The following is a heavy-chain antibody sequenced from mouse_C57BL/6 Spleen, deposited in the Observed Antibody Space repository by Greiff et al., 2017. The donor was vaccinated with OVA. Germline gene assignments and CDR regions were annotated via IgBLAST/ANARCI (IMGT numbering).Heavy chain of an antibody. D-gene: IGHD1-1*01. V-gene: IGHV1-69*01. Sequence: LQQPGAELVMPGASVKLSCKASGYTFTSYWMHWVKQRPGQGLEWIGEIDPSDSYTNYNQKFKGKSTLTVDKSSSTAYMQLSSLTSEDSAVYYCARGAYYYGSSPYYFDYWGQGTTLTVSS. CDR3: ARGAYYYGSSPYYFDY. J-gene: IGHJ2*01. CDR1: GYTFTSYW. CDR2: IDPSDSYT.